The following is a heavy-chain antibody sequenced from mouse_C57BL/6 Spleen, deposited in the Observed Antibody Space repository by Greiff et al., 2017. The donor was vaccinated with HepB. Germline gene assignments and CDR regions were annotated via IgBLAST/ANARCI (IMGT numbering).Heavy chain of an antibody. CDR3: ARERDDYGRGFAY. CDR1: GYSFTGYY. Sequence: DVQLQESGPELVKPGASVKISCKASGYSFTGYYMHWVKQSHGNILDWIGYIYPYNGVSSYNQKFKGKATLTVDKSSSTAYMELRSLTSEDAAVYYCARERDDYGRGFAYWGQGTLVTVS. V-gene: IGHV1-31*01. CDR2: IYPYNGVS. D-gene: IGHD2-4*01. J-gene: IGHJ3*01.